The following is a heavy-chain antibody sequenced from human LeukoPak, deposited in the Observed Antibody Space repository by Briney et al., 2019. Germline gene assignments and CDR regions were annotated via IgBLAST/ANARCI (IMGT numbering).Heavy chain of an antibody. D-gene: IGHD3-22*01. J-gene: IGHJ4*02. CDR3: ARYYYDSSGSRFDC. CDR1: GFTFSSYA. CDR2: ISYDGSNK. V-gene: IGHV3-30-3*01. Sequence: PGRSLRLSCAASGFTFSSYAMHWVRQAPGKGLEWVAVISYDGSNKYYADSVKGRFTISRDNSKNTLYLQMNSLRAEDTAVYYCARYYYDSSGSRFDCWGQGTLVTVSS.